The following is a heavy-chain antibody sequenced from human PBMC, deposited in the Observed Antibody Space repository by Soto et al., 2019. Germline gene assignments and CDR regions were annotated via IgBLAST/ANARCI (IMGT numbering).Heavy chain of an antibody. V-gene: IGHV3-9*01. CDR1: GFTFDDYA. CDR3: AKVQEFCGYNCYNVES. Sequence: PGGSLRLSCAASGFTFDDYAMHWVRQAPGKGLEWFSGISCNSGIIGYADSVKGRFTISRDNFKDKLYLQMNSLRAEDKALYYCAKVQEFCGYNCYNVESWGQGSLVTVSS. D-gene: IGHD2-21*02. J-gene: IGHJ4*02. CDR2: ISCNSGII.